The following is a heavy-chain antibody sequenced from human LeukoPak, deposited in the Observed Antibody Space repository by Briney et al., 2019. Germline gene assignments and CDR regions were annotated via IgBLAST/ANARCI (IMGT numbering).Heavy chain of an antibody. V-gene: IGHV1-2*02. CDR3: VRIIVGATKVIDY. CDR1: GYTFTGYY. CDR2: IDPNSGGT. J-gene: IGHJ4*02. D-gene: IGHD1-26*01. Sequence: ASVKVSCKASGYTFTGYYMHWVRQAPGQGLEWMGWIDPNSGGTNYAQKFQGRVTMTRDTSISTAYMELSRLRSDDTAVYYCVRIIVGATKVIDYWGQGTLVTVPS.